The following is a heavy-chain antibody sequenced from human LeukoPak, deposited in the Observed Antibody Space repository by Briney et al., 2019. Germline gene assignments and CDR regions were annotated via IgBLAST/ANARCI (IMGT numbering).Heavy chain of an antibody. CDR3: ARAAYSNYDWFDP. CDR1: GYTFTGYY. Sequence: ASVKVSFKASGYTFTGYYMHWVRQAPGQGLEWMGWTNPNSGGTNYAQKFQGRVTMTRDTSISTAYMELSRLRSDDTAVYYCARAAYSNYDWFDPWGQGTLVTVSS. J-gene: IGHJ5*02. V-gene: IGHV1-2*02. CDR2: TNPNSGGT. D-gene: IGHD4-11*01.